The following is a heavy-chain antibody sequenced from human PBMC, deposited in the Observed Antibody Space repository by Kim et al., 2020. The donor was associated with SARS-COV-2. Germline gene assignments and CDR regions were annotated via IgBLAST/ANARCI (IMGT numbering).Heavy chain of an antibody. J-gene: IGHJ4*02. CDR3: ARLRGPREPSDY. D-gene: IGHD1-26*01. CDR2: IDPSDSYT. V-gene: IGHV5-10-1*01. CDR1: GYSFTSYW. Sequence: GESLKISCKGSGYSFTSYWISWVRQMPGKGLEWMGRIDPSDSYTNYSPSLQGHVTISADKSISTAYLQWRSLKASDTAMYYCARLRGPREPSDYWGQGTLVTVSS.